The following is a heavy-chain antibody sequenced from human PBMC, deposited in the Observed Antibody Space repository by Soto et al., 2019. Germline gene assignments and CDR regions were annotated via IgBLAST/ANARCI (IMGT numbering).Heavy chain of an antibody. J-gene: IGHJ4*02. CDR1: GVSVRSYT. CDR3: ARDGMKACDT. Sequence: SETLSLTCIVSGVSVRSYTWSWVRQPANKGLEWIGRVFSSVSATYNPFLKSRVSISMDTPENRISLKLDSVTAADAGVYFCARDGMKACDTWGPGTLVTVSS. V-gene: IGHV4-4*07. CDR2: VFSSVSA. D-gene: IGHD2-21*01.